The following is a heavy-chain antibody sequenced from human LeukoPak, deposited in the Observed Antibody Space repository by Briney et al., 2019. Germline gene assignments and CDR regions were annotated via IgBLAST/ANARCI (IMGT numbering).Heavy chain of an antibody. CDR2: IYYSGST. D-gene: IGHD6-19*01. Sequence: SETLSLTFTVSGGSIDSWYWSWIRQPPGKGLDGIGYIYYSGSTNYNPSLKSRVTISVDTSKNQFSLKLTSVTAADTAVYYCAREYSSGWYRAFDYWGQGTLVTVSS. V-gene: IGHV4-59*01. CDR1: GGSIDSWY. J-gene: IGHJ4*02. CDR3: AREYSSGWYRAFDY.